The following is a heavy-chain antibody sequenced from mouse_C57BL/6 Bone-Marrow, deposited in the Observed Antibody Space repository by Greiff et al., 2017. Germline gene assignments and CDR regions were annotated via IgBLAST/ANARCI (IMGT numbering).Heavy chain of an antibody. Sequence: VQLQQSGPGLVQPSQSLSITCTASGFSLTSYGVHWVRQSPGKGLEWLGVIWSGGSTDYNAAFISRLSISKDNSKSQVFFKMNSLQADDTAIYYCARNHLITTVVAPDYWGQGTTLTVSS. CDR3: ARNHLITTVVAPDY. D-gene: IGHD1-1*01. CDR2: IWSGGST. V-gene: IGHV2-2*01. J-gene: IGHJ2*01. CDR1: GFSLTSYG.